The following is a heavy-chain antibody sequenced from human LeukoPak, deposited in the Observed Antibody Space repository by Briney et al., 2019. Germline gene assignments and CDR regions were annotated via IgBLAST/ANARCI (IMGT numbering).Heavy chain of an antibody. V-gene: IGHV4-4*02. CDR3: SRESGAFCPFGY. CDR2: ISLTGET. J-gene: IGHJ4*02. D-gene: IGHD1-26*01. Sequence: GSLRLSCAASGFTFNTYAMSWVRQPPGQGLEWIGEISLTGETNYNPSLNGRVTMSLDESRNQLSLNLTSVTAADTAIYYCSRESGAFCPFGYWGQGTLVSVPP. CDR1: GFTFNTYAM.